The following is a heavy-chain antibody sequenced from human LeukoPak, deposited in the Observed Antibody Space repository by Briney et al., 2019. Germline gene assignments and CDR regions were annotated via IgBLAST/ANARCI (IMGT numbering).Heavy chain of an antibody. D-gene: IGHD5-24*01. CDR2: ISAYNGDT. V-gene: IGHV1-18*01. CDR1: GYTFNNNG. CDR3: ARRDAGKDMARDY. Sequence: ASVKVSCKASGYTFNNNGISWVRQAPGQGLEWMGWISAYNGDTNYAQKLQGRVTMTRDTSINTAYLELSSLRSDDTAVYYCARRDAGKDMARDYWGQGTLVTVSS. J-gene: IGHJ4*02.